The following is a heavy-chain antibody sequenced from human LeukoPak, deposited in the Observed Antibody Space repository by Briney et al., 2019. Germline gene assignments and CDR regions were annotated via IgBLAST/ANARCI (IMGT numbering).Heavy chain of an antibody. CDR1: GGSISSSSYY. Sequence: SETLSLTCTVSGGSISSSSYYWGWIRQPPGKGLEWIGSIYYSGSTYYNPSLKSRVSISVDTSKNQFSLKLSSVTAADTAVYYCARCKLAGSYGYYFDYWGQGTLVTVSS. J-gene: IGHJ4*02. V-gene: IGHV4-39*07. D-gene: IGHD5-18*01. CDR2: IYYSGST. CDR3: ARCKLAGSYGYYFDY.